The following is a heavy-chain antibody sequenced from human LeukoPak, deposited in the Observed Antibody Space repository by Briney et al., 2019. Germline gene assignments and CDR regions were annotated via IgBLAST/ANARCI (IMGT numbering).Heavy chain of an antibody. CDR1: GGSISIGDYS. CDR3: ARERDFWSGSSGPSDY. V-gene: IGHV4-30-4*01. Sequence: SETLSLTCTVSGGSISIGDYSWSWIRQPPGKGLEWIGYIYYSGSTYYNPSLKSRVTISVDTSKNQFSLKLSSVTAADTAVYYCARERDFWSGSSGPSDYWGQGTLVTVSS. CDR2: IYYSGST. J-gene: IGHJ4*02. D-gene: IGHD3-3*01.